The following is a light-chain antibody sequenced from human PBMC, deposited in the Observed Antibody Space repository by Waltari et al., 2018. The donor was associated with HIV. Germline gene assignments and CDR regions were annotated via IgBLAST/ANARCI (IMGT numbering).Light chain of an antibody. Sequence: QSALTQPASVSGSPGQSITISCAGASNDVGYYNLVSWYQQHPGKAPKLMIYEVTKRPSGDSHRFSGAKSGNMASLTSSGLQGEDEADYYCCSYAGSGTWVFGGGTKVTVL. CDR3: CSYAGSGTWV. CDR2: EVT. CDR1: SNDVGYYNL. J-gene: IGLJ3*02. V-gene: IGLV2-23*02.